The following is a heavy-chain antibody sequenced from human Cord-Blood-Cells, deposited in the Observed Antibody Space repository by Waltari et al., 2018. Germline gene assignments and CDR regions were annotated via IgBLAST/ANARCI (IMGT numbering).Heavy chain of an antibody. CDR2: IIPIFGTA. V-gene: IGHV1-69*06. CDR1: GGTFSSYA. Sequence: QVQLVQSGAEVKKPGSSVKVSCKASGGTFSSYAISGVRQAPGQGLEWMGGIIPIFGTANYAQKFQGRVTITADKSTSTAYMELSSLRSEDTAVYYCASVTGTTRKAYYYYYGMDVWGQGTTVTVSS. D-gene: IGHD1-7*01. J-gene: IGHJ6*02. CDR3: ASVTGTTRKAYYYYYGMDV.